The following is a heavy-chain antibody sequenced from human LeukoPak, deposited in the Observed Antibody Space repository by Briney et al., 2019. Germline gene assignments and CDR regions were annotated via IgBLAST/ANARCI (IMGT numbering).Heavy chain of an antibody. V-gene: IGHV3-21*01. CDR3: AKDGEITMVRGVTYYYYYYMDV. CDR1: GFTFSSYS. D-gene: IGHD3-10*01. Sequence: PGGSLRLSCAASGFTFSSYSMNWVRQAPGKGLEWVSSISSSSSYIYYADSVKGRFTISRDNAKNSLYLQMNSLRAEDTAVYYCAKDGEITMVRGVTYYYYYYMDVWGKGTTVTVSS. CDR2: ISSSSSYI. J-gene: IGHJ6*03.